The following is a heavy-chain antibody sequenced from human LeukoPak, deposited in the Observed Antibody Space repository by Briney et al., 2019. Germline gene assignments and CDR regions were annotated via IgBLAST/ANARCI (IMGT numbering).Heavy chain of an antibody. V-gene: IGHV4-34*01. CDR2: INHSGST. D-gene: IGHD6-13*01. J-gene: IGHJ4*02. Sequence: SETLSLTCAVYGGSFSRYSWSWIRQPPGKGLEWIGEINHSGSTNYNPSLKGRVTISVDTSKNQFSLKLRSVTAADTAVYYCARVVGKYSSSWYYWGQGTLVTVSS. CDR3: ARVVGKYSSSWYY. CDR1: GGSFSRYS.